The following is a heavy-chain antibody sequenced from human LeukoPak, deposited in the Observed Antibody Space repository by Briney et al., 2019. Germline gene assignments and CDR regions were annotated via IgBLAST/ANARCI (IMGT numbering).Heavy chain of an antibody. J-gene: IGHJ1*01. V-gene: IGHV5-51*01. CDR1: GYSFTSYW. CDR2: IYPGDSDT. CDR3: ARRDYYDSSGYYEYFQH. D-gene: IGHD3-22*01. Sequence: GESLKISCKGSGYSFTSYWIGWVRQMPGKGLEWMGIIYPGDSDTRYSPSFQGQVTISADKSISTAYLQWSSLKATDTAMYYFARRDYYDSSGYYEYFQHWGQGTLVTVSS.